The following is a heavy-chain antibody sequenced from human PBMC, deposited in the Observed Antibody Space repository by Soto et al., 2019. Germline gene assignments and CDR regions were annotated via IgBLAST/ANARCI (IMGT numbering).Heavy chain of an antibody. CDR3: AHRQTYCGGDCYSGFDY. V-gene: IGHV2-5*02. CDR2: IYWDDDK. D-gene: IGHD2-21*02. CDR1: GFSLSTSGVG. Sequence: SGPTLVNPTQTLTLTCTFSGFSLSTSGVGVGWIRQPPGKALEWLALIYWDDDKRYSPSLKSRLTITKDTSKNQVVLTMTNMDAVDTATYYCAHRQTYCGGDCYSGFDYWGQGTLVTVS. J-gene: IGHJ4*02.